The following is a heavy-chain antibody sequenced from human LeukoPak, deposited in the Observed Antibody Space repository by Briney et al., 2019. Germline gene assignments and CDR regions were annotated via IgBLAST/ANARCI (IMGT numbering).Heavy chain of an antibody. D-gene: IGHD1-26*01. J-gene: IGHJ4*02. Sequence: SETLSLTCSVSGVSVGSAGYYWTWIRQPPGKGLEWIGYMYYSGNSNYNPFLKSRVTMSLDPSKNRFSLKLSFVTAADTAVYYCARSQSQSGSYRYYFTYWGQGTLVTVSS. CDR2: MYYSGNS. V-gene: IGHV4-61*08. CDR3: ARSQSQSGSYRYYFTY. CDR1: GVSVGSAGYY.